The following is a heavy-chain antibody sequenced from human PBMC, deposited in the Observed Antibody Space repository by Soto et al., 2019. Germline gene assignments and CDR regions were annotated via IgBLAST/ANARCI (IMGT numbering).Heavy chain of an antibody. D-gene: IGHD6-19*01. J-gene: IGHJ4*02. CDR2: IYRGGST. Sequence: GSLRLSCAATGITVSSNYMNWVRQAPGKGLEWVSVIYRGGSTNYADSVKGRFTISRDNSKNTLFLQMNNLRAEDTAVYYCASLQWLTYYFDYWGQGALVTVSS. CDR1: GITVSSNY. CDR3: ASLQWLTYYFDY. V-gene: IGHV3-66*01.